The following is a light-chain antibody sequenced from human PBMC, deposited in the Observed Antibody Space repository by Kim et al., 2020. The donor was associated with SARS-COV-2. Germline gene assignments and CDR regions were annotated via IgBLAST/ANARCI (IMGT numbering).Light chain of an antibody. CDR3: HQYGSSSR. V-gene: IGKV3-20*01. CDR1: QTISDNY. CDR2: GAS. Sequence: SLSPGERATLSCRASQTISDNYLAWYQQKPGQAPRLLIYGASSRATGIPDRFSGRGSGTDFTLTISRLEPEDFAVYYCHQYGSSSRFGGGTKVDIK. J-gene: IGKJ4*01.